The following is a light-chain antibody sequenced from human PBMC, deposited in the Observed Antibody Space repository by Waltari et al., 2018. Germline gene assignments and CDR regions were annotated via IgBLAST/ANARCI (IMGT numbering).Light chain of an antibody. CDR3: TSLDSSGNHWV. V-gene: IGLV3-19*01. J-gene: IGLJ3*02. CDR1: RLRSYY. CDR2: GKN. Sequence: SSELTQDPAVSVALGQTVRITCQGDRLRSYYASWYQQKPGQAPVLVIYGKNNRPSGFPNRFSGSSSGNTASLTITGVQAEDEADYYGTSLDSSGNHWVFGGGTKLTVL.